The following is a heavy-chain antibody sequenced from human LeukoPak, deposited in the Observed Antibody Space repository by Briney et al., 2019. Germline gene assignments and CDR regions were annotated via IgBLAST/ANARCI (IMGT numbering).Heavy chain of an antibody. CDR2: INPYSGGT. V-gene: IGHV1-2*02. CDR3: VRDRTKYCSSTSCPLDY. D-gene: IGHD2-2*01. CDR1: GYIFTGYY. Sequence: GASVKVSCKASGYIFTGYYVHWVRQAPGQGLEWMGWINPYSGGTNYAQKFQGRVTMTRGTSISTAYMELSRLRSDDTAVYYCVRDRTKYCSSTSCPLDYWGQGTLVTVSS. J-gene: IGHJ4*02.